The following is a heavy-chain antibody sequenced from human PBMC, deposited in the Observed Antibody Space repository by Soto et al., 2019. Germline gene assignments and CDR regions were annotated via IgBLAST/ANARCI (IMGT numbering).Heavy chain of an antibody. J-gene: IGHJ5*02. V-gene: IGHV3-53*01. Sequence: WGSLRLSCAASGFTVISNYMSWVRQAPGKGLEWVSVIYSGGSTYYADSVKGRFTISRDNSKNALYLQMNSLRAEDTAVYYCARTWDYRFDPWGQGTLVTVSS. CDR3: ARTWDYRFDP. CDR1: GFTVISNY. D-gene: IGHD3-16*01. CDR2: IYSGGST.